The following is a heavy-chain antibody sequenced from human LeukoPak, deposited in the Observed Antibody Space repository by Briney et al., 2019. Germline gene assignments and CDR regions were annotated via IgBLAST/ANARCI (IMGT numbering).Heavy chain of an antibody. CDR2: INPKSGAT. CDR3: ARYTSSWPFDY. D-gene: IGHD6-13*01. V-gene: IGHV1-2*02. CDR1: GYTFTGYY. Sequence: ASVKVSCKASGYTFTGYYMHWVRQAPGQGLKWMGWINPKSGATNYAQKFQGRVTMTRDTSITTAYMELSRLRFDDTAVYYYARYTSSWPFDYWGQGTLVTVSS. J-gene: IGHJ4*02.